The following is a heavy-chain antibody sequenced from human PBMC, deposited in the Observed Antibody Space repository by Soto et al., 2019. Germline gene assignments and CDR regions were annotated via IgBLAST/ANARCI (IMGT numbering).Heavy chain of an antibody. Sequence: QITLKESGPTLVKPTQTLTLTCTFSGFSLSTSGVGVGWIRQPPGKALEWLALIYWDDDKRYSPSLKSRLTITKDTSKTQVVLTMTTLDPVDTATYYCAHRPSYCSGGSCYSGFDYWGQGTRVTVSS. CDR1: GFSLSTSGVG. CDR2: IYWDDDK. D-gene: IGHD2-15*01. V-gene: IGHV2-5*02. J-gene: IGHJ4*02. CDR3: AHRPSYCSGGSCYSGFDY.